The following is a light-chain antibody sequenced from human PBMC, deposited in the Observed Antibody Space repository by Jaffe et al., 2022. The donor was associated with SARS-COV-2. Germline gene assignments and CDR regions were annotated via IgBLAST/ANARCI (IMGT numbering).Light chain of an antibody. CDR2: KAS. CDR3: QQYKTYST. Sequence: DIQMTQSPSTLSASVGDRVTITCRASQSISGWLAWYQQKPGKAPKLLIYKASSLEGGVPSRFSGSGSGTEFTLTISSLQPDDFATYYCQQYKTYSTFGQGTKVAIK. V-gene: IGKV1-5*03. J-gene: IGKJ1*01. CDR1: QSISGW.